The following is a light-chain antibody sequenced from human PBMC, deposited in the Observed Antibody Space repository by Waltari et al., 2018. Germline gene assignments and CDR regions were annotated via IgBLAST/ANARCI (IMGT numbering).Light chain of an antibody. CDR1: SSNIGAGYD. V-gene: IGLV1-40*01. CDR2: GNS. CDR3: QSYDSSLSGVV. J-gene: IGLJ2*01. Sequence: QSVLTQPPSVSGAPGQRVTISCTGSSSNIGAGYDVHWYQQLPGTAPKLPIYGNSNRPSGVPDRFSGSKAGTSDSLAITGLQAEDEADYYCQSYDSSLSGVVFGGGTKLTVL.